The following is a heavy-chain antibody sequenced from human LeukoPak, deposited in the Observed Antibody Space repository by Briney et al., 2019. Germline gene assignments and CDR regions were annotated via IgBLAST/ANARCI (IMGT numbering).Heavy chain of an antibody. CDR3: AKDDNDILTGYRY. D-gene: IGHD3-9*01. V-gene: IGHV3-23*01. CDR2: LSGSGGST. J-gene: IGHJ4*02. CDR1: GFTFSNYG. Sequence: PGGSLRLSCAASGFTFSNYGMSWVRQAPGKGLEWVSGLSGSGGSTYYADSVKGRFTMSRDNSKNTLYLQMNSLRAEDTAVYYCAKDDNDILTGYRYWGQGTLVTVSS.